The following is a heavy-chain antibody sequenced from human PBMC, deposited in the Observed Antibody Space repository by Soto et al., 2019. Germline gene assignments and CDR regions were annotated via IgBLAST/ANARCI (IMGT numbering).Heavy chain of an antibody. D-gene: IGHD3-10*01. CDR3: ARGSYDSYAGFFGMDV. J-gene: IGHJ6*02. Sequence: ASVKVSCKTSGGSFMSQAISWVRQAPGQGPEWMGGIIPFSGTVTYTQRFQGRLTLTADEPTKTAYMELSSLRSEDTAVYYCARGSYDSYAGFFGMDVWGQGTKVTVSS. CDR1: GGSFMSQA. CDR2: IIPFSGTV. V-gene: IGHV1-69*13.